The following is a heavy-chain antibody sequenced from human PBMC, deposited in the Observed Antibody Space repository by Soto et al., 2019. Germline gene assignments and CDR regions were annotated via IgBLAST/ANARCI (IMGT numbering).Heavy chain of an antibody. CDR2: IYHSGST. Sequence: SETLSLTCAVSGYSISSGYYWGWIRQPPGKGLEWIGSIYHSGSTYYNPSLKSRVTISVDTSKTQFSLKLSSVTAADTAVYYCARVPYYYDSSGYYYPLYFDYWGQGTLVTVSS. CDR1: GYSISSGYY. D-gene: IGHD3-22*01. J-gene: IGHJ4*02. V-gene: IGHV4-38-2*01. CDR3: ARVPYYYDSSGYYYPLYFDY.